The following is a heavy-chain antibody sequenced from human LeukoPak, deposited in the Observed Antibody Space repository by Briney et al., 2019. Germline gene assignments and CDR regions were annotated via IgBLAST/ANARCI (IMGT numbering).Heavy chain of an antibody. V-gene: IGHV5-51*01. CDR1: GYSFTSYW. D-gene: IGHD3-22*01. CDR2: IYPGDSDT. Sequence: GASLKISCKGSGYSFTSYWIGWVRQMPGKGLEWMGIIYPGDSDTRYSPSFQGQVTISADKSISTAYLQWSSLKASDTAMYYCASARDYYDSTDAFDIWGQGTMVTVSS. CDR3: ASARDYYDSTDAFDI. J-gene: IGHJ3*02.